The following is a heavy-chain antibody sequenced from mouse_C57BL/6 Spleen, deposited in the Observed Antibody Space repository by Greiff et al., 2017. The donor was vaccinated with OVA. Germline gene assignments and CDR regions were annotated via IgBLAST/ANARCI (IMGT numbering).Heavy chain of an antibody. CDR3: ARLRDETRAMDD. J-gene: IGHJ4*01. D-gene: IGHD3-3*01. CDR2: INPNNGGT. CDR1: GYTFTDYN. V-gene: IGHV1-18*01. Sequence: VQLKESGPELVKPGASVKIPCKASGYTFTDYNMDWVKQSHGKSLEWIGDINPNNGGTIYNQKFKGKATLTVDKSSSTAYMELRSLTSEDTAVYYCARLRDETRAMDDWGQGTSVTVSS.